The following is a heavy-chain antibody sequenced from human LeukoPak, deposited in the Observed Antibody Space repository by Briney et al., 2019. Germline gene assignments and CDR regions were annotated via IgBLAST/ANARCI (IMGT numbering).Heavy chain of an antibody. CDR1: GFTLISSA. V-gene: IGHV3-23*01. D-gene: IGHD1-14*01. J-gene: IGHJ6*03. CDR3: ARGLEEPYYYYMDV. Sequence: GGSLRLSCAASGFTLISSAMSWVRQAPGKGLEWVSSISIGGDDTYYADAVKGRFTISRDNSKNTLYLQMNSLRAEDTAVYYCARGLEEPYYYYMDVWGKGTTVTVSS. CDR2: ISIGGDDT.